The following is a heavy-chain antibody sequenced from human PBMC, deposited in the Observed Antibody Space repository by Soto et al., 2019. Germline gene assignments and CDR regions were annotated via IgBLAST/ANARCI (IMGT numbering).Heavy chain of an antibody. J-gene: IGHJ5*02. CDR3: AKEGEAAIFGVVIMQDWFDP. D-gene: IGHD3-3*01. Sequence: EVQLLESGGGLVQPGGSLRLSCAASGFTFSSYAMSWVRQAPGKGLEWVSAISGSGGSTYYADSVKGRFTISRDNSKNTLYLQMNSLRAEDTAVYYCAKEGEAAIFGVVIMQDWFDPWGQGTLVTVSS. CDR2: ISGSGGST. CDR1: GFTFSSYA. V-gene: IGHV3-23*01.